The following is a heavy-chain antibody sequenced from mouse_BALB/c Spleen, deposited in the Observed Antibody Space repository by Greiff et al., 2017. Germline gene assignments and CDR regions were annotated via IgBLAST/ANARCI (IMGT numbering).Heavy chain of an antibody. CDR3: ASVYGNYGY. CDR1: GYTFTSYW. Sequence: VQLQQSGAELARPGASVKLSCKASGYTFTSYWMQWVKQRPGQGLEWIGAIYPGDGDTRYTQKFKGKDTLTADKSSSTAYMQLSSLASEDSAVYYCASVYGNYGYWGQGTTLTVSS. V-gene: IGHV1-87*01. D-gene: IGHD2-1*01. CDR2: IYPGDGDT. J-gene: IGHJ2*01.